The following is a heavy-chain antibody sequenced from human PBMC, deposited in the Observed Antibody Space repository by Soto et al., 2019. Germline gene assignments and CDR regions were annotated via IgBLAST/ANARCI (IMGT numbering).Heavy chain of an antibody. D-gene: IGHD4-17*01. V-gene: IGHV3-48*02. CDR2: ISSSSSTI. Sequence: GGSLRLSCAASGFTFSSYSMNWVRQAPGKGLEWVSYISSSSSTIYYADSVKGRFTISRDNAKNSLYLQMNSLRDEDTAVYYCARDFGRVTTGKTDRYYYYYYGMDVWGQGTTVTV. CDR3: ARDFGRVTTGKTDRYYYYYYGMDV. CDR1: GFTFSSYS. J-gene: IGHJ6*02.